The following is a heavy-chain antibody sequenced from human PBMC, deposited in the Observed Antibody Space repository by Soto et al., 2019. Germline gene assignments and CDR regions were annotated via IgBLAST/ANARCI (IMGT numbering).Heavy chain of an antibody. V-gene: IGHV3-30-3*01. CDR3: ARDVAGKNYFDP. J-gene: IGHJ5*02. D-gene: IGHD1-7*01. Sequence: QAQLVESGGGVVQPGRSLRLSCAASGFTFSHYAMHWVRRAPGKGLEWVAIISYDGSKKYYGDSVKGRFTISRDNSKNTLYLQMNSLRVEDTAVYYCARDVAGKNYFDPWGQGTPVTVSS. CDR2: ISYDGSKK. CDR1: GFTFSHYA.